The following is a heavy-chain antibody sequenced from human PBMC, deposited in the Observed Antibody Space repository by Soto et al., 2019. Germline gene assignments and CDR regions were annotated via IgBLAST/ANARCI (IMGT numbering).Heavy chain of an antibody. CDR1: GGSTSDKSYF. V-gene: IGHV4-39*01. J-gene: IGHJ4*02. D-gene: IGHD2-21*02. CDR2: MYYSGSS. Sequence: SETLSLTCSVSGGSTSDKSYFWGWFRQSPGKGLEWIGSMYYSGSSYYNQSLKSRVAISVDTSRNQFSLKLRSVTAADTAVYFCARQRLLRLKPDFDIWAQGTLVT. CDR3: ARQRLLRLKPDFDI.